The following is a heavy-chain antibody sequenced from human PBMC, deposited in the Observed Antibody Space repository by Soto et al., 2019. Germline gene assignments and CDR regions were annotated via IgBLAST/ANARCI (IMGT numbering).Heavy chain of an antibody. CDR2: ISYDGSNK. V-gene: IGHV3-30*18. CDR3: AKDSGQLCLDY. Sequence: GGSLRLSCAASGFTFSSYGMHWVRQAPGKGLEWVAVISYDGSNKYYADSVKGRFTISRDNSKNTLYLQMNSLRAEDTAVYYCAKDSGQLCLDYWGQGTLVTVSS. D-gene: IGHD2-2*01. CDR1: GFTFSSYG. J-gene: IGHJ4*02.